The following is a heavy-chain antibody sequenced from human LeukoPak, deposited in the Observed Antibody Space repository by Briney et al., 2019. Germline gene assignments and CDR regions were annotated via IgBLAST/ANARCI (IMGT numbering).Heavy chain of an antibody. CDR3: ARIKRCSGGSCHEGNYYGMDV. CDR1: GGTFSSYA. D-gene: IGHD2-15*01. CDR2: IIPILGIA. V-gene: IGHV1-69*04. Sequence: ASVKVSCKASGGTFSSYAISWVRQAPGQGLEWMGRIIPILGIANYAQKFQGRVTITADKSTSTAYMELSSLRSEDTAVYYCARIKRCSGGSCHEGNYYGMDVWGQGTTVTVSS. J-gene: IGHJ6*02.